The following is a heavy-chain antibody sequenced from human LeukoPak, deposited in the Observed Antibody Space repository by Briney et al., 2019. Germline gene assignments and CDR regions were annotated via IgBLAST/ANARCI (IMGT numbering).Heavy chain of an antibody. J-gene: IGHJ4*02. CDR1: LGSISSYY. CDR2: IYYSGST. Sequence: PSETLSLTSTVSLGSISSYYWRCICHPPGGGLEWIGPIYYSGSTNYDSSLKSRVTISIDTSKNQFSLKVSSVTAADTAVYYCARHVDAAIERAFDYWGQGILVTVSS. CDR3: ARHVDAAIERAFDY. D-gene: IGHD5-18*01. V-gene: IGHV4-59*08.